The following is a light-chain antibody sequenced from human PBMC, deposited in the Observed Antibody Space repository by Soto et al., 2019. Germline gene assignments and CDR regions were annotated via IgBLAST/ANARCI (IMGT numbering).Light chain of an antibody. J-gene: IGKJ4*01. Sequence: EIVMTQSPGILSLSPGETATLSCRASQSVSTKLAWYQQRPGQTPRLLIYDASNRATGIPARFSGSGSGTDFTLTISSLEPEDFAVYYCQQRSNWPLTFGGGTKVDIK. CDR3: QQRSNWPLT. CDR1: QSVSTK. CDR2: DAS. V-gene: IGKV3-11*01.